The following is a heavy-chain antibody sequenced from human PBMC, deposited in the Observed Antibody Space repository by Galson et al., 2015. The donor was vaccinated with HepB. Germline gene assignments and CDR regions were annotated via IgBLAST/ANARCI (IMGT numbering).Heavy chain of an antibody. J-gene: IGHJ6*02. CDR1: GYTFTSYG. V-gene: IGHV1-18*01. CDR2: ISAYNGNT. D-gene: IGHD2-2*01. Sequence: QSGAEVKKPGASVKVSCKASGYTFTSYGISWVRQAPGQGLEWMGWISAYNGNTNYAQKLQGRVTMTTDTSTSTAYMELRSLRFEDTAVYYCARGLGYCSSTSCLYYYYYYGMDVWGQGTTVTVSS. CDR3: ARGLGYCSSTSCLYYYYYYGMDV.